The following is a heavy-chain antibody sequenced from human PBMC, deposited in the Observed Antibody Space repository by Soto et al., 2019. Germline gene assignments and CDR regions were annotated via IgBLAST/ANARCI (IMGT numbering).Heavy chain of an antibody. D-gene: IGHD3-3*01. CDR1: GFTLSSYW. J-gene: IGHJ4*02. V-gene: IGHV3-7*01. Sequence: PGGSLRLSCAASGFTLSSYWMSWVRQAPGKGLEWVANIKQDGSEKYYVDSVKGRFTISRDNAKNSLYLQMNSLRAEDTAVYYCARVGYDFWSGYYFDYWGQGTLVTVSS. CDR2: IKQDGSEK. CDR3: ARVGYDFWSGYYFDY.